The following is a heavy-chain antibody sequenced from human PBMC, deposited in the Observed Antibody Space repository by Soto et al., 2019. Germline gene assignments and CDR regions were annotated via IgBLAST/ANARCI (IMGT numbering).Heavy chain of an antibody. CDR2: IWYDGSKK. Sequence: PGGSLRLSCAASGFTFSSVGMHWVRQAPGKGLEWVSLIWYDGSKKSYGDSVKGRFTISRDNSRNTVYLQMNSLRADDTAVYYCARDASYYSLWSGYYPSRNGMDVWGQGTTVT. D-gene: IGHD3-3*01. CDR3: ARDASYYSLWSGYYPSRNGMDV. J-gene: IGHJ6*02. V-gene: IGHV3-33*01. CDR1: GFTFSSVG.